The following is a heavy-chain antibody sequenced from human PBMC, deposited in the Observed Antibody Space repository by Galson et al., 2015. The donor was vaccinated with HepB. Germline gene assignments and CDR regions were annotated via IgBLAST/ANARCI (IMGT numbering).Heavy chain of an antibody. CDR1: GFSLNDYGMR. V-gene: IGHV2-70*04. D-gene: IGHD4-23*01. CDR2: IDWDDEE. CDR3: ARMGHGWELYT. Sequence: PALVKPTQTLTLTCTFSGFSLNDYGMRVTWIRQPPGKALEWLARIDWDDEEFYNTSLRTRLTISKDTSKNQVVLTMTNMDPVDTATYYCARMGHGWELYTWGQGTLVTVSS. J-gene: IGHJ5*02.